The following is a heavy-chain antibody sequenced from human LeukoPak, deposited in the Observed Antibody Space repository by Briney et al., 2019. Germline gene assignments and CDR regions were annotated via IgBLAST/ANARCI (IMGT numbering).Heavy chain of an antibody. J-gene: IGHJ6*02. CDR3: ARDKYDSNWYYNGVDV. CDR2: IYHSGST. CDR1: GGSISSGGYY. Sequence: PSQTLSLTCTVSGGSISSGGYYWSWIRQPPGKGLEWIGYIYHSGSTYYNPSLKSRVTISVDRSKNQFSLKLNSVTAADTAVYYCARDKYDSNWYYNGVDVWGQGTTVTVSS. D-gene: IGHD6-13*01. V-gene: IGHV4-30-2*01.